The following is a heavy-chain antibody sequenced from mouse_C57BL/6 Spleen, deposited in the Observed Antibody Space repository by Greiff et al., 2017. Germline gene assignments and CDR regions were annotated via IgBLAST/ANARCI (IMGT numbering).Heavy chain of an antibody. CDR3: ARSDDGYDWYFDV. Sequence: QVQLKESGPELVKPGASVKISCKASGYAFSSSWMNWVKKRPGKGFGGIVRIYPGDGDTNYNGKFKGKATLTADKSSSTAYMQLSSLTSEDSAVYFCARSDDGYDWYFDVWGTGTTVTVSS. CDR2: IYPGDGDT. D-gene: IGHD2-3*01. V-gene: IGHV1-82*01. J-gene: IGHJ1*03. CDR1: GYAFSSSW.